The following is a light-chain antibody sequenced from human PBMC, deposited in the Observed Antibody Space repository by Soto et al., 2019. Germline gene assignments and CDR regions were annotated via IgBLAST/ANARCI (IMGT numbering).Light chain of an antibody. V-gene: IGKV3-15*01. J-gene: IGKJ4*01. CDR1: QSVSGN. CDR3: QQYNNWPPLT. CDR2: AAS. Sequence: EIVMTQSPATLSVSPGEGATLSCRASQSVSGNLAWYQQKPGQAPRLLIYAASTRATGIPARFSGSGSGTELTLTISSLQSEDFAVYYCQQYNNWPPLTFGGGTKVEIK.